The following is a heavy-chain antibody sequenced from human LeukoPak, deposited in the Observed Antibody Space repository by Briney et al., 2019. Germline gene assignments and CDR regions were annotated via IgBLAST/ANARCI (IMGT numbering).Heavy chain of an antibody. V-gene: IGHV4-4*09. D-gene: IGHD1-26*01. J-gene: IGHJ4*02. CDR1: GASLSNYY. Sequence: SETQSLTCTVSGASLSNYYWSWIRQTPEKGLEWMGHIHSSGGSSYYPSLKSRLTLSIDTSRNQLSLKLPSVTAADTAVYFCARLGSYHDFWGQGALVTVSS. CDR3: ARLGSYHDF. CDR2: IHSSGGS.